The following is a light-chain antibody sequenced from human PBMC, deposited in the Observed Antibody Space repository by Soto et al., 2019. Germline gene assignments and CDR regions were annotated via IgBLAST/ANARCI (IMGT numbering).Light chain of an antibody. CDR3: QQRSNWPRT. CDR1: QSVSSY. J-gene: IGKJ1*01. Sequence: EIVLTQSPATLSLSPGKRATLSCRASQSVSSYLAWYQQKVGQTPRLLIYDASNRATGIPARFSGSGSGTDFTLTISSLEPEDFAVYYCQQRSNWPRTFGQGTKVEIK. CDR2: DAS. V-gene: IGKV3-11*01.